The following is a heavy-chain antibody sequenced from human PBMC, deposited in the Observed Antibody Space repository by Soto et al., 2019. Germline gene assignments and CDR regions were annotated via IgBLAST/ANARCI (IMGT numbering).Heavy chain of an antibody. J-gene: IGHJ4*02. CDR3: ANRALDYYGSGSDLDY. Sequence: EVQLLESGGGLVQPGGSLRLSCAASGFTFSSYAMSWVRQAPGKGLEWVSAISGSGGSTYYADSVKGRFTISRDNSKNTLYLQTNSLRAADTAVYYCANRALDYYGSGSDLDYWGQGTLVTVSS. CDR1: GFTFSSYA. CDR2: ISGSGGST. V-gene: IGHV3-23*01. D-gene: IGHD3-10*01.